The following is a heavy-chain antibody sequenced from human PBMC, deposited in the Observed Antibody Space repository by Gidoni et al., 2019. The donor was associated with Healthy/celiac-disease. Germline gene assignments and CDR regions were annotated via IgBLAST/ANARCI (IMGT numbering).Heavy chain of an antibody. Sequence: EVQLLESGGGLVQPGGSLRLSCAASGFTFSSYAMSWVRQAPGEGLEWFSAISGSGGSTYYADSVKGRFTIPRDNSKNTLYLQMNSLRAEDTAVYYCAKVRPSNGVCYYWGQGTLVTVSS. CDR1: GFTFSSYA. J-gene: IGHJ4*02. CDR3: AKVRPSNGVCYY. V-gene: IGHV3-23*01. D-gene: IGHD2-8*01. CDR2: ISGSGGST.